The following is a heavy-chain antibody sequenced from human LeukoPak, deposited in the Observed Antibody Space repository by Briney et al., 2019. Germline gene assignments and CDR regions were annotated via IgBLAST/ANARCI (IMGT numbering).Heavy chain of an antibody. J-gene: IGHJ3*02. CDR2: ISGSGGST. Sequence: GGSLRLSCTASGFTFSSYAMSWVRQAPGKGLEWVSAISGSGGSTYYADSVKGRFTISRDNSKNTLYLQMNSLRAEDTAVYYCANPYRWNNAFDIXGXGTMVTVSS. CDR1: GFTFSSYA. V-gene: IGHV3-23*01. D-gene: IGHD1/OR15-1a*01. CDR3: ANPYRWNNAFDI.